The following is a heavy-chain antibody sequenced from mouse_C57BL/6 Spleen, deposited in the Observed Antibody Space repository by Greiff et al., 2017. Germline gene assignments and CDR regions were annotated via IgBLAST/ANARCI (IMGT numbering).Heavy chain of an antibody. Sequence: EVQLQQSGPELVKPGASVKISCKASGYTFTDYYMNWVKQSHGKSLEWIGDINPNNGGTSYNQKFKGKATLTVDKSSSTAYMERRSLTSEDSAVYYCARSESTAYWGQGTLVTVSA. CDR3: ARSESTAY. D-gene: IGHD5-1*01. J-gene: IGHJ3*01. CDR1: GYTFTDYY. V-gene: IGHV1-26*01. CDR2: INPNNGGT.